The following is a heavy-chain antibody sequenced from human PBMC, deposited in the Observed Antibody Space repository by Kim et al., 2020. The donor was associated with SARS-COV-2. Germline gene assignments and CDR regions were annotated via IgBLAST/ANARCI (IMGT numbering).Heavy chain of an antibody. CDR3: ARDISEFAAGTPSFDY. V-gene: IGHV3-30*04. Sequence: GGSLRLSCAASGFTFSSYAMHWVRQAPGKGLEWVAVISYDGSNKYYADSVKGRFTISRDNSKNMLYLQMNSLRAEDTAVYYCARDISEFAAGTPSFDYWGQGTLVTVSS. J-gene: IGHJ4*02. D-gene: IGHD6-13*01. CDR2: ISYDGSNK. CDR1: GFTFSSYA.